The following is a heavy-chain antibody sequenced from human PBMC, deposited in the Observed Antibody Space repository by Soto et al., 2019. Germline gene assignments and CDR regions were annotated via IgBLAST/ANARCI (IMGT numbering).Heavy chain of an antibody. CDR3: ARDPNSGRGGYYDSSGYFSPYYFDY. V-gene: IGHV1-2*02. CDR1: GYTFTGYY. CDR2: INPNSGST. Sequence: GASVKVSCKASGYTFTGYYIHWVRQAPGQGLEWMGWINPNSGSTNYAQKLQGRVTMTTDTSTSTAYMELRSLRSDDTAVYYCARDPNSGRGGYYDSSGYFSPYYFDYWGQGTLVTVSS. J-gene: IGHJ4*02. D-gene: IGHD3-22*01.